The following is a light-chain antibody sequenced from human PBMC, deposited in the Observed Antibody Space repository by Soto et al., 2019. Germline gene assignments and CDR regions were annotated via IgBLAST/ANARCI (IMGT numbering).Light chain of an antibody. CDR2: DVS. Sequence: QSVLTQPGSVSGSPGQSITISCSGTSSDVGGYNYVSWYQQHTGKAPKLMIYDVSDRPSGVSSRFSGSKSGNTASLTISGLQAEDEAEYYCSSYTSSGFYVFGTGTKVTVL. J-gene: IGLJ1*01. CDR3: SSYTSSGFYV. CDR1: SSDVGGYNY. V-gene: IGLV2-14*01.